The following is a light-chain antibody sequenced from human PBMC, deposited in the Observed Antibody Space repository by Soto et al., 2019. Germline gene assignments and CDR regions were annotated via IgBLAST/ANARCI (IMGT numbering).Light chain of an antibody. J-gene: IGKJ1*01. CDR2: DAS. CDR1: QSVSSY. V-gene: IGKV3-11*01. Sequence: EIVLTQSPATLSLSPGERATLSCRASQSVSSYLAWYQQKPGQAPRLLIYDASNRATGIPARFSGSGSGTDFTLTFSSLDPEDFAVYYCQQQYSSEWTFGQGTKVEI. CDR3: QQQYSSEWT.